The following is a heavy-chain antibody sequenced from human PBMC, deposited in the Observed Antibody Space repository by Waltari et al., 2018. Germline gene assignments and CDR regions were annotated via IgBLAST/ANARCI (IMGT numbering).Heavy chain of an antibody. V-gene: IGHV1-24*01. CDR2: FDPEDGET. J-gene: IGHJ6*02. D-gene: IGHD4-17*01. CDR1: GYTLTELS. CDR3: ATVATVTTNYYYGMDV. Sequence: QVQLVQSGAEVKKPGASVKVSCKVSGYTLTELSMHWERQAPGKGLEWMGGFDPEDGETIYAQKFQGRVTMTEDPSTDTAYMELSSLRSEDTAVYYCATVATVTTNYYYGMDVWGQGTTVTVSS.